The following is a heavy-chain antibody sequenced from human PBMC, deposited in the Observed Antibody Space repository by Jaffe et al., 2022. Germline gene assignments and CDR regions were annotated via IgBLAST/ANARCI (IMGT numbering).Heavy chain of an antibody. CDR2: FSDNT. CDR3: ARGGRILARDIDY. Sequence: EVQLLESGGGLVQPGGSLRLSCAASGFTFSSYAMAWVRQAPAKGLEWVSAFSDNTYYAGSVRGRFTISRDNSKNTLYLEMNSLRVEDTAIYYCARGGRILARDIDYWGQGTLVTVSS. V-gene: IGHV3-23*01. CDR1: GFTFSSYA. D-gene: IGHD6-6*01. J-gene: IGHJ4*02.